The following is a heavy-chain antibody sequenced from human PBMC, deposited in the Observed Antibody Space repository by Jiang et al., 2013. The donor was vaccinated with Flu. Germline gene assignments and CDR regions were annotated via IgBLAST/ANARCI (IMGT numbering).Heavy chain of an antibody. CDR3: ARAYYQLERLLLPLGMDV. D-gene: IGHD1-1*01. J-gene: IGHJ6*02. CDR2: TYYRSKWYN. V-gene: IGHV6-1*01. Sequence: GPGLVKPSQTLSLTCAISGDSVSSNSAAWNWIRQSPSRGLEWLGRTYYRSKWYNDYAVSVKSRITINPDTSKNQFSLQLNSVTPEDTAVYYCARAYYQLERLLLPLGMDVWGQGTTVTVSS. CDR1: GDSVSSNSAA.